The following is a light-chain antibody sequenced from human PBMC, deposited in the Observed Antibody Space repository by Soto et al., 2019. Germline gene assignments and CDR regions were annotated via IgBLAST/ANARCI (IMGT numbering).Light chain of an antibody. Sequence: IPLTQSPSSLSASVGDRVTITCRASQGISTYLTWYQQKPGKAPKLLIFAASTLQRGVPSRFSGSGSGTDFTLTISSLQPEDFATYYCQQLNAYPRTFGPGTRVDFK. J-gene: IGKJ3*01. CDR2: AAS. CDR3: QQLNAYPRT. V-gene: IGKV1-9*01. CDR1: QGISTY.